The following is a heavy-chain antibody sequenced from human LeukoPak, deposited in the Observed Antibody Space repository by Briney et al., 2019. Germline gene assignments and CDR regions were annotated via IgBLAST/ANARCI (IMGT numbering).Heavy chain of an antibody. D-gene: IGHD6-13*01. Sequence: GGSLRLSCAASGFTFSNYATHWVRQAPGKGLEWVALILYDGNNKYYADSVKGRFTISRDNSKNTLFLQMNSQRAEDTAVYYCARSYSSSQSNCFDPWGQGTLVTVSS. CDR3: ARSYSSSQSNCFDP. CDR2: ILYDGNNK. V-gene: IGHV3-30*14. CDR1: GFTFSNYA. J-gene: IGHJ5*02.